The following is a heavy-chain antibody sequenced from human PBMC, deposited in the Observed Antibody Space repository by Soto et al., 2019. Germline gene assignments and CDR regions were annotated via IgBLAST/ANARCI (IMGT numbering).Heavy chain of an antibody. J-gene: IGHJ4*02. V-gene: IGHV3-23*01. CDR1: GFTFSSYA. CDR3: AKIPIPLVVPAATQSWDY. CDR2: ISGSGGST. D-gene: IGHD2-2*01. Sequence: HPGGSLRLSCAASGFTFSSYAMSWFRQAPGKGLEWVSAISGSGGSTYYADSVKGRFTISRDNSKNTLYLQMNSLRAEDTAVYYCAKIPIPLVVPAATQSWDYWGQGTLVTVSS.